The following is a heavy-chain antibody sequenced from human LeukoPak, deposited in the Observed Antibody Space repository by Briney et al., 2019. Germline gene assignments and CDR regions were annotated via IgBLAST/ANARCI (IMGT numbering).Heavy chain of an antibody. CDR2: ISSSGSTI. CDR3: ARGREWELLLGEFDY. J-gene: IGHJ4*02. Sequence: GGSLRLSCAASGFTFSDYYMSWIRQAPGKGLEWVSYISSSGSTIYYADSVKGRFTISRDNAKNSLYLQMNSLRAEDTAAHYCARGREWELLLGEFDYWGQGTLVTVSS. CDR1: GFTFSDYY. V-gene: IGHV3-11*04. D-gene: IGHD1-26*01.